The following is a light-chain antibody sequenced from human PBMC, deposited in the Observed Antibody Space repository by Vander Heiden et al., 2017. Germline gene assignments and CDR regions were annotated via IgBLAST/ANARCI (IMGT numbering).Light chain of an antibody. V-gene: IGKV3-20*01. CDR2: GAS. J-gene: IGKJ3*01. CDR3: QQYGSSPRGFT. Sequence: IVLTQSPGTLSLSPWARATLSCRARQSISSAYLAWYQQKPGQAPRLLIDGASNRATGIPDRFSGSGSGTDFTLTISRLEPEDYAVYYCQQYGSSPRGFTFGPGTKVDIK. CDR1: QSISSAY.